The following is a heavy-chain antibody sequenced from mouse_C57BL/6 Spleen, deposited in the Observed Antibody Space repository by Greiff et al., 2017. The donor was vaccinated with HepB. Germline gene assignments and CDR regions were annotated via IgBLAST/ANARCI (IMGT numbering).Heavy chain of an antibody. J-gene: IGHJ4*01. V-gene: IGHV1-15*01. D-gene: IGHD2-4*01. CDR2: IDPETGGT. CDR1: GYTFTDYE. Sequence: QVQLKESGAELVRPGASVTLSCKASGYTFTDYEMHWVKQTPVHGLEWIGAIDPETGGTAYNQKFKGKAILTADKSSSTAYMELRSLTSEDSAVYYCTRSEGLRDYAMDYWGQGTSVTVSS. CDR3: TRSEGLRDYAMDY.